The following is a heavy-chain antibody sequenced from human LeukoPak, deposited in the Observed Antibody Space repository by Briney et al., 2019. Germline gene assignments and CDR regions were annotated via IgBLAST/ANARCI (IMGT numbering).Heavy chain of an antibody. CDR2: IRSDGSNK. CDR1: GFSFSSYG. V-gene: IGHV3-30*02. J-gene: IGHJ4*02. CDR3: ARETRGVAFDY. D-gene: IGHD2-2*01. Sequence: GGSLRLSCAGSGFSFSSYGMHWVRQAPGKGLEWMAFIRSDGSNKYYADSVKGRFTISRDNAKNSLYLQMNSLRAEDTAVHYCARETRGVAFDYWGQGTLVTVSS.